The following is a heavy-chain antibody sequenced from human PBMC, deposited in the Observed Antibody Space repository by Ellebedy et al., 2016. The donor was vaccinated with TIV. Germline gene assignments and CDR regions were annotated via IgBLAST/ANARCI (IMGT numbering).Heavy chain of an antibody. J-gene: IGHJ4*02. V-gene: IGHV3-33*01. CDR2: IWYDRSNK. CDR1: GFTFSSYG. Sequence: PGGSLRLSCAASGFTFSSYGMHWVRQAPGKGLEWVAVIWYDRSNKYYVDSVRDRFRVSRDNSQNTMDLEMNNLRVEDTAVYYCARLESGRKLDYWGQGILVTVSS. D-gene: IGHD3-3*01. CDR3: ARLESGRKLDY.